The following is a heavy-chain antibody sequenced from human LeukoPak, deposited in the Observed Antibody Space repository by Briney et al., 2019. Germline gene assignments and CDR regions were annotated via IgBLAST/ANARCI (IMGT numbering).Heavy chain of an antibody. J-gene: IGHJ5*02. CDR3: ARCPGDWFDP. D-gene: IGHD3-10*01. V-gene: IGHV4-38-2*01. CDR1: GYSISSGYY. CDR2: IYHSGST. Sequence: SETLSLTCAVSGYSISSGYYWGWIRQPPGKGLEWIGSIYHSGSTYYNPSLKSRVTISVDTSKNQFSLKLSSVTAADTAVYYCARCPGDWFDPWGQGTLVTVSS.